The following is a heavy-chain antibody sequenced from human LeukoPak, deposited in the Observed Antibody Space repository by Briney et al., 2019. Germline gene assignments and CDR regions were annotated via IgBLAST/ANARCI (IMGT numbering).Heavy chain of an antibody. Sequence: GGSLRLSCAASGFTFSSDIMNWVRHAPGKGLGWGSYISSSSSTIYYADSVKGRFTISRDNAKNSLYLQTNSLRAEDTAVYYCARDFVGLGGSYYYYYGMDVWGQGTTVTVSS. CDR2: ISSSSSTI. CDR3: ARDFVGLGGSYYYYYGMDV. V-gene: IGHV3-48*01. D-gene: IGHD1-26*01. J-gene: IGHJ6*02. CDR1: GFTFSSDI.